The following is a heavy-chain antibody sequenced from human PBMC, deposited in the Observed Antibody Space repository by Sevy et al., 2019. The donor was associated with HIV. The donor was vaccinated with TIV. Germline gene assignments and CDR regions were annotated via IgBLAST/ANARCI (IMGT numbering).Heavy chain of an antibody. Sequence: GGSLRLSCAASGFTFTNFAMSWVRQAQGKGLEWVSSISRKGLGTYYSDPVKGRFSISKDDSTNKLYLQMSSLQGDDTAVYYCAEEGKNSPDKFASWGQGTLVTVSS. J-gene: IGHJ4*02. CDR1: GFTFTNFA. D-gene: IGHD3-9*01. V-gene: IGHV3-23*01. CDR3: AEEGKNSPDKFAS. CDR2: ISRKGLGT.